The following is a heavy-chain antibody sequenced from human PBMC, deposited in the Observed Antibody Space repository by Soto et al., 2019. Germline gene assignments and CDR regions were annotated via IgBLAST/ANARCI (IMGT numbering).Heavy chain of an antibody. CDR3: ARAHSSGWSGDAFDI. CDR1: GYTFTGYY. Sequence: QVQLVQSGAEVKKPGASVKVSCKASGYTFTGYYIHWVRQAPGQGLEWMGWIYPNSGGTKCAQKFQGWVNMTRDTSISTAYMELSRLKSDDTAVYFCARAHSSGWSGDAFDIWGQGTMVTVSS. J-gene: IGHJ3*02. D-gene: IGHD6-19*01. V-gene: IGHV1-2*04. CDR2: IYPNSGGT.